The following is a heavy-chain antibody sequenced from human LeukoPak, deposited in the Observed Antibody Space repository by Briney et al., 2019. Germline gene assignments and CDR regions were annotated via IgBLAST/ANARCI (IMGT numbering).Heavy chain of an antibody. D-gene: IGHD1-26*01. Sequence: GGSLRLSCAASGFTFSSYWMSWVRQAPGKGLEWVANIKQDGSEKYYVDSVKGRFTISRDNAKNSLYLQMTSLRAEDTGVYYCARKIVGATSSFDSWGQGTLVTVSS. CDR1: GFTFSSYW. J-gene: IGHJ4*02. CDR3: ARKIVGATSSFDS. CDR2: IKQDGSEK. V-gene: IGHV3-7*01.